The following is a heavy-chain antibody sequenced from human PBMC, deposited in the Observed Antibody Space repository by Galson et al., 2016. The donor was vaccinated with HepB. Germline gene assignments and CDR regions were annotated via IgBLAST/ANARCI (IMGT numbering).Heavy chain of an antibody. V-gene: IGHV3-64D*06. CDR3: VSRGAQWLVTADS. CDR2: ISSDGGST. D-gene: IGHD5-12*01. J-gene: IGHJ4*02. Sequence: SLRLSCAASTFMFSSYTMHWVRQAPGTGLEYVSAISSDGGSTYYIDSVKGRFTISRDNSKNSLYLQMTSLKTEDTAVYYCVSRGAQWLVTADSWGQGTLVVVSS. CDR1: TFMFSSYT.